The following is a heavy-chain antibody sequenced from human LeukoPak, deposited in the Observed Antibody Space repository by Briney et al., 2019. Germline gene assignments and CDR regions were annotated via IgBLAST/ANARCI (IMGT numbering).Heavy chain of an antibody. Sequence: GGSLRLSCAASGFTFSSYGMHWVRQAPSKGLEWVAVIWYDGSNKYYADSVKGRFTISRDNSKNTLYLQMNSLRAEDTAVYYCARDTRDRFDYWGQGTLVTVSS. CDR3: ARDTRDRFDY. CDR2: IWYDGSNK. J-gene: IGHJ4*02. V-gene: IGHV3-33*01. CDR1: GFTFSSYG. D-gene: IGHD3-10*01.